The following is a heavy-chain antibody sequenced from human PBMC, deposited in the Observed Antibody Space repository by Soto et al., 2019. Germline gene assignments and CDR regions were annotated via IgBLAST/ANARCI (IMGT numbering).Heavy chain of an antibody. Sequence: QVQRVQSGAEVKKPGSSVKVSCKASGGTFSSYAISWVRQAPGQGLEWMGGIIPIFGTANYAQKFQGRVTITADESTSTANMELSSLRSEDTAVYYCARGVSSSWLKYYGMDVWGQGPTVTVSS. J-gene: IGHJ6*02. CDR1: GGTFSSYA. D-gene: IGHD6-13*01. V-gene: IGHV1-69*01. CDR3: ARGVSSSWLKYYGMDV. CDR2: IIPIFGTA.